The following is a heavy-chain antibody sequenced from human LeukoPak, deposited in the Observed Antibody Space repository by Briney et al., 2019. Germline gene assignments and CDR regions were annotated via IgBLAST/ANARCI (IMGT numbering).Heavy chain of an antibody. V-gene: IGHV4-38-2*02. CDR3: ARRVTMIVVDAFDI. J-gene: IGHJ3*02. CDR2: IYHSGST. Sequence: PSETLSLTCTVSGYSISSGYYWGWIRQPPGKGLEWIGGIYHSGSTYYNPSFKSRVTISVDTSKNQCSLKLSSVTAADTAVYYCARRVTMIVVDAFDIWGQGTMVTVSS. D-gene: IGHD3-22*01. CDR1: GYSISSGYY.